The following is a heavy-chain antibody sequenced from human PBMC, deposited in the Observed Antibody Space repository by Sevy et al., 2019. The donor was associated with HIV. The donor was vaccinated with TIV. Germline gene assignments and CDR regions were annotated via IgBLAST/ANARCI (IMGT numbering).Heavy chain of an antibody. Sequence: GGSLRLSCAASGFTFSDYYMSWIRQAPGKGLEWVSYISSGTSYTNYADSVKGRFTISRDNAKNSLYLQMNSLRADDTAVYYCVRDRRNYSGKHFDFWGQGTVVTVSS. CDR3: VRDRRNYSGKHFDF. J-gene: IGHJ4*02. CDR1: GFTFSDYY. CDR2: ISSGTSYT. D-gene: IGHD1-7*01. V-gene: IGHV3-11*06.